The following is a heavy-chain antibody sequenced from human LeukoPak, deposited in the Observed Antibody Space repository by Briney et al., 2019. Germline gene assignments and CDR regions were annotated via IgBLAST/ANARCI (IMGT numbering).Heavy chain of an antibody. CDR2: IHPSSGGA. CDR3: ARDSSASSLADP. V-gene: IGHV1-46*01. Sequence: ASVKVSCKASGYTFTSYGISWVRQAPGQGLEWMGIIHPSSGGATSAQKFQGRLTMTRDTSTSTVYMELSSLRSEDTAVYYCARDSSASSLADPWGQGTLVTVSS. CDR1: GYTFTSYG. J-gene: IGHJ5*02. D-gene: IGHD2-2*01.